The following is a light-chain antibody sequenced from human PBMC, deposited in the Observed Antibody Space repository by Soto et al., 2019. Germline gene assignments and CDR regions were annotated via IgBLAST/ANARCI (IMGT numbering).Light chain of an antibody. V-gene: IGLV4-60*02. Sequence: QPVLTQSSSASASLGSSVKLTCTLSSGHSSYIIAWHQQQPGKAPRYLMKLEGSGSYNKGSGVPDRFSGSSSGADRYLTISHLPFEDEADYYCETWDSNTHVFGGGTKLTVL. J-gene: IGLJ3*02. CDR1: SGHSSYI. CDR3: ETWDSNTHV. CDR2: LEGSGSY.